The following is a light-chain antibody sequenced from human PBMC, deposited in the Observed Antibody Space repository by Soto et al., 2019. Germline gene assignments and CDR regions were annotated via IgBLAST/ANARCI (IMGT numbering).Light chain of an antibody. Sequence: QSVLTQPPSASGTPRQRVTISCSGSRSNIGRNTVNWYQQLPGSAPKLLIYSNNQRPSGVPDRFSGSKSGTSASLAISGLQSEDEADYYCAAWDDSLNGSYVFGAGTKVTVL. J-gene: IGLJ1*01. CDR3: AAWDDSLNGSYV. CDR2: SNN. V-gene: IGLV1-44*01. CDR1: RSNIGRNT.